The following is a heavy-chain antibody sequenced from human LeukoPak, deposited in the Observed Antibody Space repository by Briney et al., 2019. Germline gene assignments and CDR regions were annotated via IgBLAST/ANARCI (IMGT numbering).Heavy chain of an antibody. CDR1: GFTFSSYA. J-gene: IGHJ4*02. CDR3: AKDVIKGSPLWVDYFDH. D-gene: IGHD5-18*01. CDR2: ISGSGVST. V-gene: IGHV3-23*01. Sequence: GGSLRLSCAASGFTFSSYAMSWVRQAPGKGLEWVSAISGSGVSTYYADSVKGRVTISRDSSKNTLNLQLNSLRAEDTAVYYCAKDVIKGSPLWVDYFDHWGQGTLATVSS.